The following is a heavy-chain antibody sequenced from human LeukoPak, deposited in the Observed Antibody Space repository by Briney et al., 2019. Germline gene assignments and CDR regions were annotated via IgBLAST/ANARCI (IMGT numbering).Heavy chain of an antibody. CDR3: AREDYYESGTDDY. D-gene: IGHD3-10*01. Sequence: GGSLRLSCAASGFTFSTYSMNWVRQAPGKGLEWVSSITASSSYAYYADSVKGRCTISRDNTKNSLYLQMYSLRAEDTGIYYCAREDYYESGTDDYWGQGTLVTVFS. CDR1: GFTFSTYS. CDR2: ITASSSYA. J-gene: IGHJ4*02. V-gene: IGHV3-21*01.